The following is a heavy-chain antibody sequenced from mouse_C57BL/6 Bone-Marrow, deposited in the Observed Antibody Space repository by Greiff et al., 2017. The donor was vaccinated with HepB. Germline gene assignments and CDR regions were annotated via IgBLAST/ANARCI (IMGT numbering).Heavy chain of an antibody. D-gene: IGHD1-1*01. CDR3: YYYGSSWDY. J-gene: IGHJ2*01. CDR2: INPYNGGT. V-gene: IGHV1-19*01. Sequence: VQLQQSGPVLVKPGASVKMSCKASGYTFTDYYMNWVKQSHGKSLEWIGVINPYNGGTSYNQKFKGKATLTVDKSSSTAYMELNSLTSEDSAVYYCYYYGSSWDYWGQGTTLTVSS. CDR1: GYTFTDYY.